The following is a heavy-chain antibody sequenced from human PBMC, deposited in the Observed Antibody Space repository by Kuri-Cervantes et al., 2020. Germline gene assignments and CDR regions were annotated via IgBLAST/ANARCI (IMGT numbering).Heavy chain of an antibody. D-gene: IGHD6-13*01. CDR2: IHTCGRT. CDR1: GFTVSSNC. J-gene: IGHJ5*02. Sequence: GESLKISCAASGFTVSSNCMTWVRQAPGKGLDWVSVIHTCGRTYYADSVKGRFTISRDNSKSTLYLQMNSLRTEDTAVYYCARGQQLIHGLNWFDPWGQGTLVTVSS. V-gene: IGHV3-66*03. CDR3: ARGQQLIHGLNWFDP.